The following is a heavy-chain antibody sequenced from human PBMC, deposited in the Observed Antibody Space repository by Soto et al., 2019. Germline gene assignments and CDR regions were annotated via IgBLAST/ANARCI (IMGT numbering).Heavy chain of an antibody. CDR3: ERLQQLVQNYYYDGMDV. CDR1: GGTFSSYA. CDR2: IIPIFGTA. V-gene: IGHV1-69*01. Sequence: QVQLVQSGAEVKKPGSSVKVSCKASGGTFSSYAISWVRQAPGQGLEWMGGIIPIFGTANYAQKFQGRVTITADESTSTAYMELSSLRAEDTAVYYCERLQQLVQNYYYDGMDVWGQGTTVTVSS. J-gene: IGHJ6*02. D-gene: IGHD6-13*01.